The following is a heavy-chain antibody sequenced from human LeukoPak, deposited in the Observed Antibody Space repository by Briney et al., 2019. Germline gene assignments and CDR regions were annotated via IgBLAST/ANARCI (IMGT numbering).Heavy chain of an antibody. CDR3: ARVSTRYMDV. V-gene: IGHV3-11*01. J-gene: IGHJ6*03. D-gene: IGHD5/OR15-5a*01. Sequence: GGSLRLSCAASGFPFSDYYMSWIRQAPGKGLEWVSYISSTGSTIYYADSVKGRFTISRDNAKNSLSLQMSSLRAEDTAVYYCARVSTRYMDVWGKGTTVTVSS. CDR1: GFPFSDYY. CDR2: ISSTGSTI.